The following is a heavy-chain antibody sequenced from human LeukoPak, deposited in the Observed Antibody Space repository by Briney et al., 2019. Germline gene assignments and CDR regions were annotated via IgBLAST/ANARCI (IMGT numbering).Heavy chain of an antibody. Sequence: SETLSLTCAVSGGSISNGSYYWSWIRQPAGKGLEWIGRIYTSGSTNYNPSLTSRVTISVDPSKNQFSLKLSSVTATDTAVYYCARVGDCSVDSNCYHFADWFDPWGQGTLVTVSS. V-gene: IGHV4-61*02. J-gene: IGHJ5*02. CDR1: GGSISNGSYY. D-gene: IGHD2-15*01. CDR2: IYTSGST. CDR3: ARVGDCSVDSNCYHFADWFDP.